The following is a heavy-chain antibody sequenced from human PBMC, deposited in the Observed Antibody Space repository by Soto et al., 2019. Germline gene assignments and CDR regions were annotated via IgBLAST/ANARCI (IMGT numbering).Heavy chain of an antibody. J-gene: IGHJ4*02. CDR3: AREAVVVAATTYYFDY. Sequence: ASVKVSCKASGYTFTSYGISWVRQAPGQGLEWMGWISAYNGNTNYAQKLQGRVTMTTDTSTSTAYMELRSLRSDDTALYYCAREAVVVAATTYYFDYWGQGTLVTVSS. D-gene: IGHD2-15*01. CDR1: GYTFTSYG. V-gene: IGHV1-18*01. CDR2: ISAYNGNT.